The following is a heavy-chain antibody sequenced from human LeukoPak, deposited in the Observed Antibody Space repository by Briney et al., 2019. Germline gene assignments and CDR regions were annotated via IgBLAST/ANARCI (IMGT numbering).Heavy chain of an antibody. CDR2: IYYSGST. D-gene: IGHD3-10*01. V-gene: IGHV4-59*01. CDR3: ARRRGPRGIPDAFDI. J-gene: IGHJ3*02. CDR1: GGSISSYY. Sequence: PSETLSLTCTVSGGSISSYYWSWIRQPPGKGLEWIGYIYYSGSTNYNPSLKSRVTISVDTSKNQFSLKLSSVTAADTAVCYCARRRGPRGIPDAFDIWGQGTMVTVSS.